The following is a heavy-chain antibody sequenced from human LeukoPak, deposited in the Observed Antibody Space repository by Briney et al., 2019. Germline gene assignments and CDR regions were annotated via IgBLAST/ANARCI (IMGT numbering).Heavy chain of an antibody. J-gene: IGHJ4*02. CDR1: GFTLSSYA. CDR3: AKVSSGWYFDS. D-gene: IGHD6-19*01. V-gene: IGHV3-23*01. CDR2: ITVSGGTT. Sequence: PGGSLRLSCAASGFTLSSYAMSWVRQAPGKGLEWVSGITVSGGTTYYADSVKGRFTFSRDNSKNTLYLQMNSLRAEDTAVYYCAKVSSGWYFDSWGQGTLVTVSS.